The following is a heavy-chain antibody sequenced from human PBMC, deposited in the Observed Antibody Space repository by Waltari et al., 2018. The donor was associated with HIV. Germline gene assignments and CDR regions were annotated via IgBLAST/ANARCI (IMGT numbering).Heavy chain of an antibody. J-gene: IGHJ6*02. Sequence: QVQLVQSGAEVKKPGASVKVSCKASGYTFTSYGISWVRQAPGQGLEWMGWLSASIGNTNYAQKLQGRVTMTTDTSTSTAYMELRSLRSDDTAVYYCARDSPIVYDCSSTSCYRKTYYYYYYGMDVWGQGTTVTVSS. CDR3: ARDSPIVYDCSSTSCYRKTYYYYYYGMDV. CDR1: GYTFTSYG. D-gene: IGHD2-2*01. CDR2: LSASIGNT. V-gene: IGHV1-18*01.